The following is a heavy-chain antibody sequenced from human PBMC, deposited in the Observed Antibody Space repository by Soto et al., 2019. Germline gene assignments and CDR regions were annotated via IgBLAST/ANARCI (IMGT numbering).Heavy chain of an antibody. D-gene: IGHD3-10*01. J-gene: IGHJ4*02. CDR1: GYRFTNNW. CDR2: IYSGDSDT. Sequence: GESLKISCKESGYRFTNNWIAWVRQMPGKGLEWIGVIYSGDSDTRYSPSFQGQVTISADKSINTAYLQWNSLRASDTAMYYCARHYNGFDYWGQGTLVTVSS. CDR3: ARHYNGFDY. V-gene: IGHV5-51*01.